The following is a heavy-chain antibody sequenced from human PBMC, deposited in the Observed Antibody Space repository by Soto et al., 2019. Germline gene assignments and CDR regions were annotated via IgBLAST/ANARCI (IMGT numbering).Heavy chain of an antibody. CDR1: GGTFTSYA. CDR2: ILPIFGTA. D-gene: IGHD3-22*01. CDR3: ARCDSSGYYGPPGY. Sequence: VQLVQSGAEVNTPGSSVTVSCKASGGTFTSYAISWVRQAPVQGLEWMGGILPIFGTANYAQKIQGRVTISADESTSTAYMELSSMRSEDTAVYYCARCDSSGYYGPPGYWGQGTLVTVSS. V-gene: IGHV1-69*01. J-gene: IGHJ4*02.